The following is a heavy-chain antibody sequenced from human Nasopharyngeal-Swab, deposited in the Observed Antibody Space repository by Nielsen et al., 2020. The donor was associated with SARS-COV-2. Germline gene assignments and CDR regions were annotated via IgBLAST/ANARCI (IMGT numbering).Heavy chain of an antibody. CDR2: IRSKGNTYAT. J-gene: IGHJ4*02. CDR1: GFTFSDSA. D-gene: IGHD2-15*01. V-gene: IGHV3-73*01. Sequence: GESLKISCAASGFTFSDSAIHWVRQASGKGLEWVGRIRSKGNTYATAYAASVKGRFIIFRDDPTNTAYLQMNSLKTEDTAVYYCTRCGGGCYSGRDYWGQGTLVTVPS. CDR3: TRCGGGCYSGRDY.